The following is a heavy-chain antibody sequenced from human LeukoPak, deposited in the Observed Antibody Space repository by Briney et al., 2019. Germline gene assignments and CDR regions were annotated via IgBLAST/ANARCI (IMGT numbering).Heavy chain of an antibody. CDR2: ISSSGSTI. Sequence: GGSLRLSCAASGFTFSSYEMNWVRQAPGKGLEWVSYISSSGSTIYYADSVKGRFTISRGNAKNSLYLQMNSLRAEDTAVYYCARYDILTGSPYYYYGMDVWGQGTTVTVSS. V-gene: IGHV3-48*03. CDR1: GFTFSSYE. D-gene: IGHD3-9*01. J-gene: IGHJ6*02. CDR3: ARYDILTGSPYYYYGMDV.